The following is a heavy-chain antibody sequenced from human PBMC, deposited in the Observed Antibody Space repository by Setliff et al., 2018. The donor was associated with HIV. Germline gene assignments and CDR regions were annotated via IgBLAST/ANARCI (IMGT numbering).Heavy chain of an antibody. CDR1: GFTFSSYG. J-gene: IGHJ5*02. D-gene: IGHD6-13*01. Sequence: PGGSLRLSCAASGFTFSSYGIHWVRQAPGKGLEWVAFIRYTGNDKSYADSVKGRFTISRDNSKNTLYLEMNSLKIEDTAVYYCVRQGGAAAGGPHNWFDPWGQGTLVTVSS. CDR3: VRQGGAAAGGPHNWFDP. V-gene: IGHV3-30*02. CDR2: IRYTGNDK.